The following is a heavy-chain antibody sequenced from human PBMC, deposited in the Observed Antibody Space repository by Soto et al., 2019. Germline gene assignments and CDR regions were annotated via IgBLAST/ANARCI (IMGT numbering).Heavy chain of an antibody. D-gene: IGHD3-10*01. Sequence: GGPLRLSCAASGFTFSNAWMSWVRQAPGKGLEWVGRIKSKTDGGTTDYAAPVKGRFTISRDDSKNTLYLQMNSLKTEDTAVYYCTTDRDLWFGELLWSYWGQGTLVTVSS. V-gene: IGHV3-15*01. J-gene: IGHJ4*02. CDR3: TTDRDLWFGELLWSY. CDR2: IKSKTDGGTT. CDR1: GFTFSNAW.